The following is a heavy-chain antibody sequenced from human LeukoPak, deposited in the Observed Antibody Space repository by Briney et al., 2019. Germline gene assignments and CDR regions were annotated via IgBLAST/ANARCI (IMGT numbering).Heavy chain of an antibody. CDR1: GGSISSYY. CDR2: IYTSGST. CDR3: ARDDIVVVPAAISSDAFDI. J-gene: IGHJ3*02. Sequence: SETLSLTCTASGGSISSYYWSWIRQPAGKGLEWIGRIYTSGSTNYNPSLKSRVTMSVDTSKNQFSLKLSSVTAADTAVYYCARDDIVVVPAAISSDAFDIWGQGTMVTVSS. V-gene: IGHV4-4*07. D-gene: IGHD2-2*01.